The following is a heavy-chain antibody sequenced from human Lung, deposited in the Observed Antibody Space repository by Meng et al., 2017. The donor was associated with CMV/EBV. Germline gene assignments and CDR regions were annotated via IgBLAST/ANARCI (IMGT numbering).Heavy chain of an antibody. CDR1: GYSISSGYY. CDR2: IYHSGNT. V-gene: IGHV4-38-2*02. D-gene: IGHD1-7*01. J-gene: IGHJ4*02. Sequence: SETLSLTCTVSGYSISSGYYWGWIRQPPGKGLEWIGSIYHSGNTYYNPSLKSRVTISVDTSKNQFSLKLSSVTAADTAVYYCARDNWNYDQKLFDYWGQGXLVTVSS. CDR3: ARDNWNYDQKLFDY.